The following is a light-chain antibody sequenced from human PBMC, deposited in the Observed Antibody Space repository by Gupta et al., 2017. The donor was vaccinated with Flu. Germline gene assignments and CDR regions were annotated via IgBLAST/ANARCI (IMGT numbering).Light chain of an antibody. Sequence: QSALTQPASVSGSPGQSTTISCTGTRSDVGAYNYVSWYQHHPGKAPKLMIYEVINRPSGVSSRFSGSKSGNTASLTISGLQPEDEADYYCSSYTTSTLYVFGTGTKVAVL. CDR1: RSDVGAYNY. CDR3: SSYTTSTLYV. CDR2: EVI. V-gene: IGLV2-14*01. J-gene: IGLJ1*01.